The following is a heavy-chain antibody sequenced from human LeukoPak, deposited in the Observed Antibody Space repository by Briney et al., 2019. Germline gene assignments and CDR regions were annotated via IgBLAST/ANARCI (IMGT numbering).Heavy chain of an antibody. J-gene: IGHJ4*02. V-gene: IGHV3-21*04. Sequence: GGSLRLSCAASGFTFSSYSMNWVRQAPGKGLEWVSSISSSSSYIYYADSVKGRFTISRDNAKNSLYLQMNSLRAEDTAMYYCARGFWSGYYGYWGQGTLVTVSS. D-gene: IGHD3-3*01. CDR1: GFTFSSYS. CDR2: ISSSSSYI. CDR3: ARGFWSGYYGY.